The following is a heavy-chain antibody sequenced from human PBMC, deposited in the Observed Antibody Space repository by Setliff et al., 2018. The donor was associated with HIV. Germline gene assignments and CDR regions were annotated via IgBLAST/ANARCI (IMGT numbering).Heavy chain of an antibody. Sequence: SETLSLTCNVSGASISSYYWTWIRQSPGNRLEWLGYITDSGNTNYNPSLRRRVTISADTSKNQVSLRLRSVTAADTAVYYCARDGYSSGWSYYFDYWGQGTLVTVSS. V-gene: IGHV4-59*01. CDR1: GASISSYY. J-gene: IGHJ4*02. CDR2: ITDSGNT. D-gene: IGHD6-19*01. CDR3: ARDGYSSGWSYYFDY.